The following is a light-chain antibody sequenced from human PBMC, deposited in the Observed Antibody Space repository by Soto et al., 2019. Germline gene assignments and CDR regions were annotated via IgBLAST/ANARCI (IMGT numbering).Light chain of an antibody. CDR3: QQCARSPLT. V-gene: IGKV3-20*01. J-gene: IGKJ1*01. CDR1: QSVTNNY. Sequence: EIVLTQSPGTLSLSPGERATLSCRASQSVTNNYLAWYQQKPGQAPRLLIADASRRATGSPDRFSGGGSGTDFTLTISRLGPEDFAIYYCQQCARSPLTFGQGTKVEMK. CDR2: DAS.